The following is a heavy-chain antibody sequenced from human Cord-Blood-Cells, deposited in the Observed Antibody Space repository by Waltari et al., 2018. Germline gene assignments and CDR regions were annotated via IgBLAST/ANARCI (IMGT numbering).Heavy chain of an antibody. V-gene: IGHV4-59*01. CDR2: IYYSGST. Sequence: QVQLQESGPGLVKPSETLSLTCTVSGGSISSYYWSWIRQPPGKGLEWFGYIYYSGSTNYNPSLKSRVTISVDTSKNQFSLKLSSVTAADTAVYYCARAIAAAGAFDIWGQGTMVTVSS. CDR1: GGSISSYY. J-gene: IGHJ3*02. D-gene: IGHD6-13*01. CDR3: ARAIAAAGAFDI.